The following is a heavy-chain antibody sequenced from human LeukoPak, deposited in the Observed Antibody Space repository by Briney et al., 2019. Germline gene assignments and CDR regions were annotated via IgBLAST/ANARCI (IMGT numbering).Heavy chain of an antibody. CDR1: GGSISSYY. V-gene: IGHV4-59*08. CDR2: IYYSGST. CDR3: ARQGKRGCSSTSCYAGRWYDP. Sequence: SETLSLTCTVSGGSISSYYWSWIRQPPGEGLEWIGYIYYSGSTTYNPSLKSRVTISVDTSKNQFSLKLSSVTAADTAVYYCARQGKRGCSSTSCYAGRWYDPWGQGTLVTVCS. D-gene: IGHD2-2*01. J-gene: IGHJ5*02.